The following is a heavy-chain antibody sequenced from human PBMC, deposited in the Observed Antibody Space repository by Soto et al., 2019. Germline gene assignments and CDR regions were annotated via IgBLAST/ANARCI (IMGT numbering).Heavy chain of an antibody. CDR3: ARGALYGSGSYYYFDY. D-gene: IGHD3-10*01. CDR1: GGTFSSYT. V-gene: IGHV1-69*02. Sequence: QVRLVQSGAEVKKPGSSVKVSCKASGGTFSSYTISWVRQAPGQGLEWMGRIIPILGIANYAQKFQGRVTITADKSTSTAYMELSSLRSEDTAVYYCARGALYGSGSYYYFDYWGQGTLVTVSS. CDR2: IIPILGIA. J-gene: IGHJ4*02.